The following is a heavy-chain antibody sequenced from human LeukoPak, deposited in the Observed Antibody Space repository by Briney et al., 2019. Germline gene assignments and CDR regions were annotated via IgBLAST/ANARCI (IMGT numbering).Heavy chain of an antibody. V-gene: IGHV3-74*01. D-gene: IGHD3-10*01. CDR3: AKDNYGSGDY. Sequence: GGSLRLSCAASGFTFGTYWMLWVRQAPGKGLVWVSRISNDGSIKNYADSVKGRFTISRDNAKNTLYLQMNSLRADDTAVYYCAKDNYGSGDYWGQGTLVTVSS. J-gene: IGHJ4*02. CDR2: ISNDGSIK. CDR1: GFTFGTYW.